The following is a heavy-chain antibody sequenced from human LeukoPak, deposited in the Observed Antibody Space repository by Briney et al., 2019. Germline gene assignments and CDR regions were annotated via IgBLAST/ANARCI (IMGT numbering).Heavy chain of an antibody. CDR3: ARFLQLWSPYFDY. CDR2: ISSSSSYI. D-gene: IGHD5-18*01. V-gene: IGHV3-21*01. Sequence: GRSLRLSCAASGFTFSSYSMNWVRQAPGKGLEWVSSISSSSSYIYYADSVKGRFTISRDNAKNSLYLQMNSLRAEDTAVYYCARFLQLWSPYFDYWGQGTLVTVSS. CDR1: GFTFSSYS. J-gene: IGHJ4*02.